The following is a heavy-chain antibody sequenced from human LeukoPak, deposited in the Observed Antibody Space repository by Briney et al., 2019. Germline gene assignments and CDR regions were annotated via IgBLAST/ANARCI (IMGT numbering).Heavy chain of an antibody. CDR2: INHIGST. CDR3: ARASMVRGSGFDY. V-gene: IGHV4-34*01. D-gene: IGHD3-10*01. Sequence: SETLSLTCGVYGGSLTGYYWSWIRQAPGKGLEWIGDINHIGSTNYNPSLESRVIISVDTSNNQFSLKLSSVTAADTAVYYCARASMVRGSGFDYWGQGTLVTVSS. J-gene: IGHJ4*02. CDR1: GGSLTGYY.